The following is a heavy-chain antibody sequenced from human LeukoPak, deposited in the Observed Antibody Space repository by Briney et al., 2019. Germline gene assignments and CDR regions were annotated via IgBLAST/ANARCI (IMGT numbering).Heavy chain of an antibody. V-gene: IGHV3-74*01. CDR3: ASKGPPAMEVDY. CDR1: GFTFSSYW. J-gene: IGHJ4*02. CDR2: INTDGSST. D-gene: IGHD5-18*01. Sequence: GGSLRLSCAASGFTFSSYWMHWVRQAPGKGLVWVSRINTDGSSTSYADSVKGRFTISRDNAKNTLCLQMNSLRAEDTAVYYCASKGPPAMEVDYWGQGTLVTVSS.